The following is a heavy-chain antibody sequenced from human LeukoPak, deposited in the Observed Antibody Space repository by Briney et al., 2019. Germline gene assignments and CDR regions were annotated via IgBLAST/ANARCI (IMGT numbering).Heavy chain of an antibody. CDR3: ARQSGGPYNWFDP. D-gene: IGHD2-15*01. CDR1: GFTFSSYS. CDR2: ITSSSSYI. J-gene: IGHJ5*02. Sequence: GGSLRLSCAASGFTFSSYSMNWVRQAPGKGLEWVSSITSSSSYIYYADSVKGRFTISRDKSKNTLYLQLNSLRAEDTAVYFCARQSGGPYNWFDPWGQGTLVTVSS. V-gene: IGHV3-21*01.